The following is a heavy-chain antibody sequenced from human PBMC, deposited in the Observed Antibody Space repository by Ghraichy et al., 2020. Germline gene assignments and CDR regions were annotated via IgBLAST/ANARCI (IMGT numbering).Heavy chain of an antibody. D-gene: IGHD3-10*01. CDR1: GYSISSGYY. Sequence: SETLSLTCTVSGYSISSGYYWGWIRQPPGKGLEWIGSIYHSGSTYYNPSLKSRVTISVDTSKNQFSLKLSSVTAADTAVYYCATNLGGGSGSLPFAYRGQGTLVTVSS. CDR2: IYHSGST. V-gene: IGHV4-38-2*02. J-gene: IGHJ4*02. CDR3: ATNLGGGSGSLPFAY.